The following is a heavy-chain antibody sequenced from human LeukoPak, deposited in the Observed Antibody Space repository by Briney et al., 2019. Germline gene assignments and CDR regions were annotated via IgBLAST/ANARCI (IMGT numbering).Heavy chain of an antibody. Sequence: SETLSLTCAVSVLSISSDKSWGWIRQPPGKGLEWIGSIYHTGSTYYNPSLKSRVTISVDTSKNQFALKLNSVTAADTAVYYCGGLSYYYYYMDVWGRGTTVTVSS. D-gene: IGHD3-16*01. CDR1: VLSISSDKS. CDR3: GGLSYYYYYMDV. J-gene: IGHJ6*03. V-gene: IGHV4-38-2*01. CDR2: IYHTGST.